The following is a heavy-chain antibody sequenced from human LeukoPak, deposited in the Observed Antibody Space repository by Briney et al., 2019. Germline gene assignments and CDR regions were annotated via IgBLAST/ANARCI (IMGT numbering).Heavy chain of an antibody. J-gene: IGHJ3*02. CDR1: GYSFTTYW. Sequence: GVSLKISCKGSGYSFTTYWIGWVRQMPGKGLEWMGIIYPADSDTRYSPSFQGQVTVSADRSTSTAYLQWSSLKASDTAMYYCATALAQTHVFDIWGQGTLVTVSS. D-gene: IGHD6-13*01. CDR3: ATALAQTHVFDI. CDR2: IYPADSDT. V-gene: IGHV5-51*01.